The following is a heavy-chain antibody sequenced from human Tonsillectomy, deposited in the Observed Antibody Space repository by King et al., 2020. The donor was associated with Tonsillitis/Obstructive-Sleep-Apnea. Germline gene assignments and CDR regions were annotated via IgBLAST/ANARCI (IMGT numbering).Heavy chain of an antibody. D-gene: IGHD3-9*01. CDR1: GFSLSTSGVG. Sequence: ITLKESGPTLVKPTQTLTLTCTFSGFSLSTSGVGVGWIRQPPGKALEWLALIYWDDDKRYSPSLKSRLTITKDTSKNQVVLTMTNMDPVDTATYYCAHRRAIRYFGNYFDYWGQGTLVTVSS. CDR2: IYWDDDK. J-gene: IGHJ4*02. CDR3: AHRRAIRYFGNYFDY. V-gene: IGHV2-5*02.